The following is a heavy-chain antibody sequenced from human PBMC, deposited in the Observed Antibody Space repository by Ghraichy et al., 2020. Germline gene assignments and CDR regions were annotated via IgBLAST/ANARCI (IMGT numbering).Heavy chain of an antibody. CDR3: ARETLAVAGPGAFDF. CDR2: IDWDDDK. D-gene: IGHD6-19*01. J-gene: IGHJ4*02. V-gene: IGHV2-70*17. CDR1: GFSLSTAGVS. Sequence: SGPTLVKPTQTLTLTCSFSGFSLSTAGVSVSWIRQPPGKTLEWVARIDWDDDKFYSTSLRTRLTISKDTSKNLVVLTMTNMDPLDTATYFCARETLAVAGPGAFDFWGQGILVTVSS.